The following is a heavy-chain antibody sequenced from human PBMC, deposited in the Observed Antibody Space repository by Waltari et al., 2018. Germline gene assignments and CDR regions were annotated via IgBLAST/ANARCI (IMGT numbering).Heavy chain of an antibody. J-gene: IGHJ3*02. V-gene: IGHV3-21*01. Sequence: EVQQVASGGGLVKPEGSLRLCCAAAGFTFSSYSMNWVRQAPGKGLEWVSSISSSSSYIYYADSVKGRFTISRDNAKNSLYLQMNSLRAEDTAVYYCAREGYSSGRDAFDIWGQGTMVTVSS. CDR3: AREGYSSGRDAFDI. CDR1: GFTFSSYS. D-gene: IGHD6-19*01. CDR2: ISSSSSYI.